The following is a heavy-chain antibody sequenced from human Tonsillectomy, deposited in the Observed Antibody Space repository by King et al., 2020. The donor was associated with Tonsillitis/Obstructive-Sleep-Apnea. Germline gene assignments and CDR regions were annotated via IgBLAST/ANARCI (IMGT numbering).Heavy chain of an antibody. CDR3: ARARRMGQQLVQRYYYYMDV. Sequence: VQLQQWGAGLLKPSETLSLTCAVYGGSFSGYYWSWIRQPPGKGLEWIGEINHSGSTNYNPSLKSRVTISVDTSKNQFSLKLSSVTAADTAVYYCARARRMGQQLVQRYYYYMDVWGKGTTVTVSS. CDR1: GGSFSGYY. CDR2: INHSGST. J-gene: IGHJ6*03. D-gene: IGHD6-13*01. V-gene: IGHV4-34*01.